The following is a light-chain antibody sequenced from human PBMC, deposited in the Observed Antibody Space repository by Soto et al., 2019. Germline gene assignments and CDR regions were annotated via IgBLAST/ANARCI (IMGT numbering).Light chain of an antibody. J-gene: IGKJ4*01. V-gene: IGKV1-33*01. Sequence: DIQMTQSPSSLSASVGDRVTITCQASQDIKNYLNWYQQKPGKAPKLLMYLASTLETGVPSRFSGGGSGTHLTFTISNLQPEDIATYYCQQFDDLPRTFGGGTKV. CDR2: LAS. CDR3: QQFDDLPRT. CDR1: QDIKNY.